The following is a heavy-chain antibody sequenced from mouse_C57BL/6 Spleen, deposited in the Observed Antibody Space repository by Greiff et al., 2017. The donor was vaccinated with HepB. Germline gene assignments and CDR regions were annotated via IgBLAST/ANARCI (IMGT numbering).Heavy chain of an antibody. CDR3: VRYYGSSPYYAMDY. CDR2: IRSKSNNYAT. CDR1: GFSFNTYA. Sequence: EVQGVESGGGLVQPKGSLKLSCAASGFSFNTYAMNWVRQAPGKGLEWVARIRSKSNNYATYYADSVKDRFTISRDDSESMLYLQMNNLKTEDTAMYYCVRYYGSSPYYAMDYWGQGTSVTVSS. V-gene: IGHV10-1*01. J-gene: IGHJ4*01. D-gene: IGHD1-1*01.